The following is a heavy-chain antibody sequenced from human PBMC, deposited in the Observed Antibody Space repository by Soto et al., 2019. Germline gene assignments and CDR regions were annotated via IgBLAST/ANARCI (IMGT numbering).Heavy chain of an antibody. J-gene: IGHJ4*02. CDR3: AGGQYYFDY. V-gene: IGHV3-33*01. D-gene: IGHD2-15*01. Sequence: QVQLVESGGGVVQPGRSLRLSCAASGFTFSNYGMHWVRQAPGKGLEWVDSVKGRFIISRDNAQNMLYLQMNSLRAEDTAVYYCAGGQYYFDYCGQGTVVSVSS. CDR1: GFTFSNYG.